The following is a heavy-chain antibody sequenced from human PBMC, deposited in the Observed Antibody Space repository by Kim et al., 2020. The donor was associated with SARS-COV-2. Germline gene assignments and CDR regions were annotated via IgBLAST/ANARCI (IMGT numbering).Heavy chain of an antibody. J-gene: IGHJ4*02. CDR3: TTGAGSGPYY. Sequence: TTEYAAPVKGRLTISRDDSKNTLYLQMNRLKTEDTAVYYCTTGAGSGPYYWGQGTLVTVSS. CDR2: TT. V-gene: IGHV3-15*01. D-gene: IGHD3-10*01.